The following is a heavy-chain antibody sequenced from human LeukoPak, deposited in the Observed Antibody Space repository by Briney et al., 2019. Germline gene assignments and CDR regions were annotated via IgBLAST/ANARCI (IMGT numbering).Heavy chain of an antibody. Sequence: GGSLRLSCAASGLTFSSYAMHWIRQAPGKGLEYVSAISKNGDSTFHAISVKGRFTISRDNSKNTLYLQMGSLRPEDMAVYYWARMDYSDQFFQHWGQGSLVTVSS. J-gene: IGHJ1*01. V-gene: IGHV3-64*01. D-gene: IGHD4-17*01. CDR2: ISKNGDST. CDR3: ARMDYSDQFFQH. CDR1: GLTFSSYA.